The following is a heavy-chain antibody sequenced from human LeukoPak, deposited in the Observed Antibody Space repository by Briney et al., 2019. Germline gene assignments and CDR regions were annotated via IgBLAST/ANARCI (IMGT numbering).Heavy chain of an antibody. D-gene: IGHD3-9*01. J-gene: IGHJ4*02. CDR1: GGSISSYY. V-gene: IGHV4-4*07. CDR2: IYTSGST. Sequence: PSETLSLTCTVSGGSISSYYWSWVRQPAGKGLEWIGRIYTSGSTNYNPSLKSRVTMSVDTSKNQFSLKLSSVTAADTAVYYCARETRRYFDWLNNGGKYFDYWGQGTLVTVSS. CDR3: ARETRRYFDWLNNGGKYFDY.